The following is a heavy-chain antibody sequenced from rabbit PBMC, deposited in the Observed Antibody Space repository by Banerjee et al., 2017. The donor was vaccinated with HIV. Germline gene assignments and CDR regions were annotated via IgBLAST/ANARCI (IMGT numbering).Heavy chain of an antibody. CDR3: ARDLAGVIGWNFNL. CDR2: IYTGSSGST. D-gene: IGHD4-1*01. J-gene: IGHJ4*01. V-gene: IGHV1S45*01. Sequence: EGSLTLTCTASGFSFSSSYWICWVRQAPGKGLEWIGHIYTGSSGSTYYASWAKGRFTISKASWTTVTLQMTSLTAADTASYFCARDLAGVIGWNFNLWGPGTLVTVS. CDR1: GFSFSSSYW.